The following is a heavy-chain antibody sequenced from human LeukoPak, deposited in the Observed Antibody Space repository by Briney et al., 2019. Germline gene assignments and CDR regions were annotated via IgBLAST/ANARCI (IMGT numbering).Heavy chain of an antibody. CDR2: INHSGST. CDR3: ARGRAPMDV. D-gene: IGHD4/OR15-4a*01. Sequence: SETLSLTCAVHGGSFSGYYWSWIRQPPGKGLEWIGEINHSGSTNYNPSLKSRVTISVDTSKNQFSLKLSSVTAADTAVYYCARGRAPMDVWGKGTTVTVSS. CDR1: GGSFSGYY. V-gene: IGHV4-34*01. J-gene: IGHJ6*03.